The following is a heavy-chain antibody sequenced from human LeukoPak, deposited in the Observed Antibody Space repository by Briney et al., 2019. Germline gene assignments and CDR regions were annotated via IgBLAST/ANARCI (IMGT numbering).Heavy chain of an antibody. V-gene: IGHV3-23*01. Sequence: PGGSLRLSCAASVFTFSSYAMSWVRQAPGKGLEWVSPISGSGSSTYYADSVKGRFTISRDNSKNTLYLQMNSLRAEDTAVYYCAKGVAVASPYYFDYWGQGTLVTVSS. D-gene: IGHD6-19*01. CDR2: ISGSGSST. CDR1: VFTFSSYA. CDR3: AKGVAVASPYYFDY. J-gene: IGHJ4*02.